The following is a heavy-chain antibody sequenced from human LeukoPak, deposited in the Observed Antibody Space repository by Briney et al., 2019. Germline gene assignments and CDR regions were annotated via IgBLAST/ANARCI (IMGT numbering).Heavy chain of an antibody. Sequence: GGSLRLSCAASGFTFDDYAMHWVRQAPGKGLEWVSGISWNSGSIGYADSVKGRFTISRDNAKNSLYLQMNSLRAEDTALYYCAKDLSHTQVSMVRGVIITPEGAMDYWGQGTLVTVSS. J-gene: IGHJ4*02. CDR1: GFTFDDYA. CDR2: ISWNSGSI. CDR3: AKDLSHTQVSMVRGVIITPEGAMDY. D-gene: IGHD3-10*01. V-gene: IGHV3-9*01.